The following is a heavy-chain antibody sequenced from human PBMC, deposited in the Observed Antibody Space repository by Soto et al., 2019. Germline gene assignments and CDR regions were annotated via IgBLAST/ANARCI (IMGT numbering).Heavy chain of an antibody. CDR2: IHYSGTT. CDR3: AAGEASSRNLAPYYLDF. Sequence: QVQLQESGPGLVKSSETLSLTCTVSGGSMRNYFWTWIRQPPGKELEWIGYIHYSGTTSFFPSYNPALSSRFTISEDTSKNQFSLKLLSVTTADTAVYFYAAGEASSRNLAPYYLDFWGQGTLVTVSS. V-gene: IGHV4-59*01. D-gene: IGHD6-13*01. J-gene: IGHJ4*02. CDR1: GGSMRNYF.